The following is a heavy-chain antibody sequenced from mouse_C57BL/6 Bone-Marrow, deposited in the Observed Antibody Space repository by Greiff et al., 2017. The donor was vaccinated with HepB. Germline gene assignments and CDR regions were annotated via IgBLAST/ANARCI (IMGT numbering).Heavy chain of an antibody. Sequence: EVMLVESGGGLVQPGGSLKLSCAASGFTFSDYGMAWVRQAPRKGPEWVAFISNLAYSIYYADTVTGRFTISRENAKNTLYLEMSSLRSEDTAMYYCARWYYGSSPHWYFDVWGTGTTVTVSS. D-gene: IGHD1-1*01. CDR1: GFTFSDYG. CDR3: ARWYYGSSPHWYFDV. J-gene: IGHJ1*03. V-gene: IGHV5-15*04. CDR2: ISNLAYSI.